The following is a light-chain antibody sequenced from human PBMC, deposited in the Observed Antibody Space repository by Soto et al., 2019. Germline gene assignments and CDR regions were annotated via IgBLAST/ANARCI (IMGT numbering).Light chain of an antibody. CDR1: QSISSY. CDR3: QQSYSTLYT. J-gene: IGKJ2*01. CDR2: AAS. V-gene: IGKV1-39*01. Sequence: DIQMTQSPSSLSASVGDRVTITCRASQSISSYLNWYQQKPGKAPKLLIYAASSLQSGVPSRFSGSGSGTDFTLTISSLQPADFATYYCQQSYSTLYTFGQGNKLEIK.